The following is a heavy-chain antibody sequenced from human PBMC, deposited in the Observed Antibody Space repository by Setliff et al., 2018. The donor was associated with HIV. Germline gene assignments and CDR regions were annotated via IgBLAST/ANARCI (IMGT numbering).Heavy chain of an antibody. Sequence: SETLSLTCAVYGGSFSDYYWSWIRQSPGRGLEWIGEINHGGSTIYNPSLKSRVTISIDTSKNQFSLKMRSVTAADTAVYYCATSPAGEILGSRPFYFDYWGQGTLVTVSS. J-gene: IGHJ4*02. CDR1: GGSFSDYY. CDR2: INHGGST. CDR3: ATSPAGEILGSRPFYFDY. V-gene: IGHV4-34*01. D-gene: IGHD3-10*01.